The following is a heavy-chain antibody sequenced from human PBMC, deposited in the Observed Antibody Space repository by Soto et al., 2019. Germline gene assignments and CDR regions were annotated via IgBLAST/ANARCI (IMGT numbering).Heavy chain of an antibody. CDR1: GFTSSSYA. D-gene: IGHD4-17*01. J-gene: IGHJ6*02. V-gene: IGHV3-23*01. CDR3: AQDLGDYDYYYYGMDV. CDR2: ISGSGGST. Sequence: EVQLLESGGGLVQPGGSLRLSCAASGFTSSSYAITWVRQAPGKGLEWVSAISGSGGSTYYADSVKGRFTISRDNSKNTLYLQMNSLRAEDTAVYFCAQDLGDYDYYYYGMDVWGQGTTVTVSS.